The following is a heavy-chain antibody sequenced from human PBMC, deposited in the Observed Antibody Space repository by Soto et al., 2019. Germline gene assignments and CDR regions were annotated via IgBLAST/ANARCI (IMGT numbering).Heavy chain of an antibody. Sequence: EVQLVESGGGLVKPGGSLRLSCAASGFTFSNAWMSWVRQAPGKGLEWVGRIKSKTDGATTDYAAPVKGRFTISRDDSKNTLYLQMNSLKTEDTAVYYCTTELYRSDYWGQGTLVTVSS. D-gene: IGHD4-4*01. V-gene: IGHV3-15*01. CDR1: GFTFSNAW. CDR2: IKSKTDGATT. J-gene: IGHJ4*02. CDR3: TTELYRSDY.